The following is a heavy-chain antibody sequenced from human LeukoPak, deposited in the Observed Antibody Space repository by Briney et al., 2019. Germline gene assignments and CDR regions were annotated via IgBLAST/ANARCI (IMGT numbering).Heavy chain of an antibody. V-gene: IGHV1-69*05. CDR1: GGTFSSYA. CDR3: AEGRIAAAGGDWFDP. Sequence: GASVKVSCKASGGTFSSYAISRVRQAPGQGLEWMGGIIPIFGTANYAQKFQGRVTITTDESTSTAYMELSSLRSEDTAVYYCAEGRIAAAGGDWFDPWGQGTLVTVSS. CDR2: IIPIFGTA. J-gene: IGHJ5*02. D-gene: IGHD6-13*01.